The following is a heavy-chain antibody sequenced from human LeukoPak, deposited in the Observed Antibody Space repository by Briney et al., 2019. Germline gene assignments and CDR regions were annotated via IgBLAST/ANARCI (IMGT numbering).Heavy chain of an antibody. V-gene: IGHV1-46*01. CDR2: INPSGGST. CDR1: GYTFTSYY. CDR3: ARGQWLVSPGEYFQY. J-gene: IGHJ1*01. Sequence: ASVKVSCKASGYTFTSYYMHWVRQAPGQGLEWMGIINPSGGSTSYAQKFQGRVTITRDMSTSTAYMELSSLRSEDTAVYYCARGQWLVSPGEYFQYWGQGTLVTVSS. D-gene: IGHD6-19*01.